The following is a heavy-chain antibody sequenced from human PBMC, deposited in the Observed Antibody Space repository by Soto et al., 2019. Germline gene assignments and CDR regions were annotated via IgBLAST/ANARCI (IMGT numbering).Heavy chain of an antibody. D-gene: IGHD6-13*01. CDR3: ARETGIAAAGAKNGY. J-gene: IGHJ4*02. Sequence: EVQLVESGGGLVKPGGSLRLSCAASGFTFSSYSMNWVRQAPGKGLEWVSSISSSSSYIYYADSVKGRFTISRDNAKNSLYLQMNSLRAEATAVYYCARETGIAAAGAKNGYWGQGTLVTVSS. CDR1: GFTFSSYS. CDR2: ISSSSSYI. V-gene: IGHV3-21*01.